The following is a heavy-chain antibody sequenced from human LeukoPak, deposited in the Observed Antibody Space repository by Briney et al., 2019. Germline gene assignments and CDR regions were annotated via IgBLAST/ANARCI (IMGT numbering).Heavy chain of an antibody. CDR2: IKQDGSEK. Sequence: GGSLRLSCAASGFTLSSYWMSWVRQAPGKGLEWVANIKQDGSEKYYVDSVKGRFTISRDNAKNSLYLQMNSLRAEDTAVYYCAREKIITIVEYYMDVWGKGTTVTVSS. V-gene: IGHV3-7*01. D-gene: IGHD1-26*01. J-gene: IGHJ6*03. CDR1: GFTLSSYW. CDR3: AREKIITIVEYYMDV.